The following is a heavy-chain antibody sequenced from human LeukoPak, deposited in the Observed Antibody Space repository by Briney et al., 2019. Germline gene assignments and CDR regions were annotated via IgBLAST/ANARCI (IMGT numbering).Heavy chain of an antibody. V-gene: IGHV3-30*02. CDR1: GFTFSNYG. CDR2: IRYNGSNK. Sequence: PGRSLRLSCAASGFTFSNYGMHWVRQAPGKGLEWVAFIRYNGSNKYYADSVKGRFTISRDNSKNTLYLQMNSLRAEDTAVYYCAKIGDEWELLPLDYWGQGTLVTVSS. D-gene: IGHD1-26*01. J-gene: IGHJ4*02. CDR3: AKIGDEWELLPLDY.